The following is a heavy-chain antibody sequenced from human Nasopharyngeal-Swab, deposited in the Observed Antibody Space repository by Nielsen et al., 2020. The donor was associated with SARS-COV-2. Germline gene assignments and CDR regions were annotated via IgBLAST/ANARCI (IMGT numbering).Heavy chain of an antibody. CDR1: GFTFSTYA. CDR2: IWYDGSNK. CDR3: ATDAPGSGFALDT. Sequence: GESLKISCAASGFTFSTYAMHWVRQAPGKGLEWVTFIWYDGSNKEYADAVKGRFTTSRDNSKNTVFLQMNSLRVEDTAVYYCATDAPGSGFALDTWGQGTMVTVLS. D-gene: IGHD3-22*01. J-gene: IGHJ3*02. V-gene: IGHV3-30*02.